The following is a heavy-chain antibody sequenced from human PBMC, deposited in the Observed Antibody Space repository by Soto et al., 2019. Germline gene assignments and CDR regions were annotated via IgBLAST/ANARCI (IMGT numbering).Heavy chain of an antibody. V-gene: IGHV4-59*01. CDR3: ARDLWGYCGADCYPLDV. J-gene: IGHJ6*02. Sequence: QVRLQESGPGLVKPSETLSLTCTVSGGSISSYYWSWIRQPPGKGLEWIGYMYNTGSTIYNPSLNGRLSISVDTSKNQFSLKLTSVTAADTAVYYCARDLWGYCGADCYPLDVWGQGTTVTVSS. D-gene: IGHD2-21*02. CDR1: GGSISSYY. CDR2: MYNTGST.